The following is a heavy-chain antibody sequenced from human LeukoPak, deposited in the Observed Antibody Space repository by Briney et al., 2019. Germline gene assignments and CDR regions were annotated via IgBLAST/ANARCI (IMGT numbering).Heavy chain of an antibody. CDR3: AKDKGITMIWNFDY. J-gene: IGHJ4*02. V-gene: IGHV3-30-3*01. CDR1: GFSFSSYA. CDR2: VSYDGSNK. D-gene: IGHD3-22*01. Sequence: GGSLRLSCAASGFSFSSYALHWVRQAPGKGLEWVAGVSYDGSNKYYADSVKGRFTISRDNAKNSLYLQMNSLRAEDTALYYCAKDKGITMIWNFDYWGQGTLVTVSS.